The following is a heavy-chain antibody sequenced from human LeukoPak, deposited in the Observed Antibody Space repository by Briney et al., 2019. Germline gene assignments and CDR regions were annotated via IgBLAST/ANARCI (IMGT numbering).Heavy chain of an antibody. V-gene: IGHV3-23*01. D-gene: IGHD5-12*01. J-gene: IGHJ4*02. CDR3: TKDRPTWPIDY. Sequence: PGGSLRLSCTASGFTFSSYSMSWVGQAPGKGLEGVSSISSSGGNTYYPDSMKGRSTISRDNSKNTMYLQMNSLRAEDTAVYYRTKDRPTWPIDYWGQGTLVTVSS. CDR1: GFTFSSYS. CDR2: ISSSGGNT.